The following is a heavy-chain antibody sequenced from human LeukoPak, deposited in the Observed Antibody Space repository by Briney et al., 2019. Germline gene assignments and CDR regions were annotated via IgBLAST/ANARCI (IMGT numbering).Heavy chain of an antibody. CDR1: GFTFSSYA. D-gene: IGHD2-15*01. CDR2: ISYDGSNK. V-gene: IGHV3-30*04. CDR3: ARGNSGGSHNFDY. J-gene: IGHJ4*02. Sequence: PGGSLRLSCAASGFTFSSYAMHWVRQAPGKGLEWVALISYDGSNKYYADSVKGRFTISRDNAKNSLYLQMNSLRAEDTALYYCARGNSGGSHNFDYWGQGTLVTVSS.